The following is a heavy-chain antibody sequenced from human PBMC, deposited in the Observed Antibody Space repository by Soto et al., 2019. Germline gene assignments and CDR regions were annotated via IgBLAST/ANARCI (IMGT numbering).Heavy chain of an antibody. D-gene: IGHD2-2*01. Sequence: SETLSLTCTVSGGSISSYYWSWIRQPPGKGLEWIGYIYYSGSTNYNPSLKSRVTISVDTSKNQFSLKLSSVTAADTAVYYCARDARLIVVVPAASDKSYYYYYGMDVWGQGTTVTVSS. CDR2: IYYSGST. J-gene: IGHJ6*02. CDR3: ARDARLIVVVPAASDKSYYYYYGMDV. CDR1: GGSISSYY. V-gene: IGHV4-59*01.